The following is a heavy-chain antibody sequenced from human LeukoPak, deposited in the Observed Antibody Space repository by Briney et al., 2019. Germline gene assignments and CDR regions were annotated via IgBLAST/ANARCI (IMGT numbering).Heavy chain of an antibody. D-gene: IGHD6-13*01. CDR3: AAVIAAAGIFDY. CDR2: IIPIFGIT. Sequence: GASVKVSCKASGGTFSSYAISWVRQAPGQGLEWMGRIIPIFGITNYAQKFQGRVTITADKSTSTAYMELSSLRSEDTAVYYCAAVIAAAGIFDYWGQGTLVTVSS. CDR1: GGTFSSYA. V-gene: IGHV1-69*04. J-gene: IGHJ4*02.